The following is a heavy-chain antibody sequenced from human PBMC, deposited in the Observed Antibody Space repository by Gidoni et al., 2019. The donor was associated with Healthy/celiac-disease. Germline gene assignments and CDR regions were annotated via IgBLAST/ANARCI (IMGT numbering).Heavy chain of an antibody. D-gene: IGHD3-22*01. V-gene: IGHV1-24*01. CDR2: FDPEDGET. J-gene: IGHJ1*01. Sequence: KPGASVKVSCKVSGYTLTELSMHWVRQAPGKGLEWMGGFDPEDGETIYAQKFQGRVTMTEDTSTDTAYMELSSLRSEDTAVYYCATSPITMITPKYFQHWGQGTLVTVSS. CDR3: ATSPITMITPKYFQH. CDR1: GYTLTELS.